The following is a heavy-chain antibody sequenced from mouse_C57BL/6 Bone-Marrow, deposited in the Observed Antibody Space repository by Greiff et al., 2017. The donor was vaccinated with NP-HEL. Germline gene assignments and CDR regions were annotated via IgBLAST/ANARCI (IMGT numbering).Heavy chain of an antibody. CDR2: ISSGGDYI. D-gene: IGHD1-1*01. J-gene: IGHJ4*01. Sequence: EVNLVESGEGLVKPGGSLKLSCAASGFTFSSYAMSWVRQTPEKRLEWVAYISSGGDYIYYGDTVKGRFTISRDNARNTLYLQMSSLKSEDTAMYYCTRDPYGSSSHYYAMDYWGQGTSVTVSS. CDR3: TRDPYGSSSHYYAMDY. V-gene: IGHV5-9-1*02. CDR1: GFTFSSYA.